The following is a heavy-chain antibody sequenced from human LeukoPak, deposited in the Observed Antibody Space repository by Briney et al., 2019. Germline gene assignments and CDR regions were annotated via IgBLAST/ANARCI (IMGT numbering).Heavy chain of an antibody. CDR3: ARALWAWIKDAFDI. CDR1: GFTFSSYW. Sequence: GGSLRLSCAASGFTFSSYWMSWVRQAPGKGLEWVANIKQDGSEKYYVDSVKGRFTISRDNAKNSLYLQMNSLRAEDTAVYYCARALWAWIKDAFDIWGQGTMVTVPS. V-gene: IGHV3-7*03. J-gene: IGHJ3*02. D-gene: IGHD5-12*01. CDR2: IKQDGSEK.